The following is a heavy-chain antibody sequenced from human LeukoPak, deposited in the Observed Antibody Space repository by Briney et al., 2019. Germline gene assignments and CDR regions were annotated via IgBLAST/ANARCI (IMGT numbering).Heavy chain of an antibody. CDR3: ARVARIAAAGPDAFDI. D-gene: IGHD6-13*01. CDR1: GYTFTGYY. J-gene: IGHJ3*02. V-gene: IGHV1-2*02. Sequence: ASVKVSCKASGYTFTGYYMHWVRQAPGQGLEWMGWINPNSGGTNYAQKFQGRVTMTRDTSISTAYMELSRLRSDDTAVYYCARVARIAAAGPDAFDIWGQGAMVTVSS. CDR2: INPNSGGT.